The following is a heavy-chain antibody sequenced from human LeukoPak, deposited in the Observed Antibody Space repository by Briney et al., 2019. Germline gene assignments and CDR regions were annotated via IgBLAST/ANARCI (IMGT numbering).Heavy chain of an antibody. J-gene: IGHJ4*02. CDR1: GFTFSSYA. V-gene: IGHV3-23*01. Sequence: GGSLRLSCSASGFTFSSYAMSWVRQAPGKGLEWVSGISASGGSTDYADSVKGRFTISRDNSKNTLYLQMNSLRAEDTAVYYCAKLCSGGSCYWNYWGQGTLVTASS. D-gene: IGHD2-15*01. CDR3: AKLCSGGSCYWNY. CDR2: ISASGGST.